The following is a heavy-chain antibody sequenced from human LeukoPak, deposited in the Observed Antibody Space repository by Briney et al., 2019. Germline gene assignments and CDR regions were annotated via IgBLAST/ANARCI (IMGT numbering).Heavy chain of an antibody. CDR3: ARDARESSGRKFDY. J-gene: IGHJ4*02. CDR1: GFIFNTYS. CDR2: ISGSTSYI. Sequence: PGGSLRLSCAASGFIFNTYSMNWVRQAPEKGLEWVSSISGSTSYIYYADSVKGRFTISRDNAKNSLYLLMNSLRAEDTALYYCARDARESSGRKFDYWGQGTLVTVSS. V-gene: IGHV3-21*01. D-gene: IGHD6-19*01.